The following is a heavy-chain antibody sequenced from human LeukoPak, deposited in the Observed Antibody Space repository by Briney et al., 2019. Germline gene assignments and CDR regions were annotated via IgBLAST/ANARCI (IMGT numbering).Heavy chain of an antibody. CDR1: GFTFSSYG. Sequence: GGSLRLSCAASGFTFSSYGMHWVRQAPGKGLEWVAVIRYDGSNEYYADSVKGRFTISRDNSKNTLYLQMNSLRAEDTAVYYCTTSGTSGHYFDYWGQGTLVTVSS. J-gene: IGHJ4*02. V-gene: IGHV3-30*02. CDR2: IRYDGSNE. D-gene: IGHD6-13*01. CDR3: TTSGTSGHYFDY.